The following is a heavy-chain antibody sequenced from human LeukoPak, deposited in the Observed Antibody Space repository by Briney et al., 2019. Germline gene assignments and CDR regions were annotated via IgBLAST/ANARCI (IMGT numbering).Heavy chain of an antibody. CDR3: ARGRYSGFDL. Sequence: QTLSLTCAISGDSVSTNSVAWNWIRQSPSRGLEWLGRTYYRSKWNNDYAVSVKSRITINPDTSKNQFSLQLNSLSPDDTALYYCARGRYSGFDLWGQGTMVTVSS. J-gene: IGHJ3*01. CDR1: GDSVSTNSVA. CDR2: TYYRSKWNN. V-gene: IGHV6-1*01. D-gene: IGHD2-15*01.